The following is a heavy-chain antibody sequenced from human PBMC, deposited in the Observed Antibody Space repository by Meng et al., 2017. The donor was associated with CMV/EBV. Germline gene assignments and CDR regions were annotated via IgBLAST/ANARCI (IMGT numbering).Heavy chain of an antibody. CDR1: GFTFSNAW. CDR3: TTVVPAAMDFDY. D-gene: IGHD2-2*01. Sequence: SGFTFSNAWMSWVRQAPGKGLEWVGRIKSKTDGGTTDYAAPVKGRFTISRDDSKNTLYLQMTSLKTEDTAVYYCTTVVPAAMDFDYWGQGTLVTVSS. J-gene: IGHJ4*02. CDR2: IKSKTDGGTT. V-gene: IGHV3-15*01.